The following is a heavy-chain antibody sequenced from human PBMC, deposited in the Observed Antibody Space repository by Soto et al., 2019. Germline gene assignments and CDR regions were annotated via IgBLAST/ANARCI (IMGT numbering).Heavy chain of an antibody. V-gene: IGHV1-69*13. CDR2: IIPMFGTV. CDR3: ATSSRKHCSGGTGDENWFDP. D-gene: IGHD2-15*01. J-gene: IGHJ5*02. CDR1: GAIFSKYV. Sequence: AVMCSFNDSGAIFSKYVISWARQAPGQGLECIGGIIPMFGTVNYAQNFQGRLTITADESTSTAYMELSTLRSDDTAVYYCATSSRKHCSGGTGDENWFDPWG.